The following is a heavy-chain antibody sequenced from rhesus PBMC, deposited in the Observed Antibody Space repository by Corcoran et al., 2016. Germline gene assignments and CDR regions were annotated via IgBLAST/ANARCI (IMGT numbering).Heavy chain of an antibody. CDR1: GGTISSGYCY. J-gene: IGHJ4*01. V-gene: IGHV4S12*01. CDR2: IYRNREST. D-gene: IGHD3-34*01. Sequence: QVQLQESGPGVVKPSETLSLTCAVSGGTISSGYCYWSCIRQPPGKGLEWIGGIYRNRESTKDNPSLKRRVTISKDTSKNQFSLKLSAVTATDTAVYYCARDSLGYYFDYWGQGVLVTVSS. CDR3: ARDSLGYYFDY.